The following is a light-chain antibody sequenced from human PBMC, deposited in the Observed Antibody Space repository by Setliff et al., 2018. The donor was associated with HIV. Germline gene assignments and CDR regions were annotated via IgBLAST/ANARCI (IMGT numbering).Light chain of an antibody. J-gene: IGLJ1*01. Sequence: QSALTQPASVSGSPGQSITMSCTGTSSDVGGYNYVSWYQHHPGKAPKLMIYEVTNRPSGVSSRFSGSKSGNTASLTIFGLQAEDEADYYCCSHADDWPFGTGTKV. V-gene: IGLV2-14*01. CDR3: CSHADDWP. CDR2: EVT. CDR1: SSDVGGYNY.